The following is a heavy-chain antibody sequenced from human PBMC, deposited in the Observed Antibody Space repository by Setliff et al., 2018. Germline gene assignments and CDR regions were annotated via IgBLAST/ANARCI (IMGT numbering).Heavy chain of an antibody. Sequence: PSETLSLTCAVYDGSFSDYYWGWIRQPPGKGLEWIGSIYHSGSSYYNSSLRSRVTISVDTSKNQFSLILRSVTAADTAVYYCARGRMRGSCSGPSCTYDPFDIWGQGTPVTVSS. CDR1: DGSFSDYY. J-gene: IGHJ3*02. CDR2: IYHSGSS. D-gene: IGHD2-2*01. V-gene: IGHV4-34*01. CDR3: ARGRMRGSCSGPSCTYDPFDI.